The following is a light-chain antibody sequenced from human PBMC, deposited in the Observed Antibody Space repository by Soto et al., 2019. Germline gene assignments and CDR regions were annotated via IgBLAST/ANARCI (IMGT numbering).Light chain of an antibody. CDR3: SSYTSSSTYV. CDR1: SSDVGGYNY. CDR2: DVS. J-gene: IGLJ1*01. V-gene: IGLV2-14*01. Sequence: QSVLTQPASVSGSPGQSITISCTGTSSDVGGYNYVSWYQQHPGKAPKLMIYDVSNRPSGVSNRFSGSKSGNTASMTISELQSEDEADYYGSSYTSSSTYVFGSGTKFTVL.